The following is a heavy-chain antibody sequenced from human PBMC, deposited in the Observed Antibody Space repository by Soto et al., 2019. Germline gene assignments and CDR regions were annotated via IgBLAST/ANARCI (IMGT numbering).Heavy chain of an antibody. D-gene: IGHD2-15*01. Sequence: QITLNESGPTLVKPTQTLTLTCTFSGFLLSTSGVGVGWIRQPPGKALEWLALIYWDDDKRYSPSLKSRLTITKDTSKTQVVPTTTNMDPVDTATYYCAPVPYCSAGSCYVDYWGQGTLVTVPS. CDR2: IYWDDDK. CDR3: APVPYCSAGSCYVDY. V-gene: IGHV2-5*02. CDR1: GFLLSTSGVG. J-gene: IGHJ4*02.